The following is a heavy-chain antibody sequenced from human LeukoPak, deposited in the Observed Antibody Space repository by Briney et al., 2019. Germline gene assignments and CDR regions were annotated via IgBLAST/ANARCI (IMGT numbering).Heavy chain of an antibody. J-gene: IGHJ6*02. D-gene: IGHD1-14*01. CDR2: TYYRARWYS. CDR1: GDSVSDNSAA. Sequence: PSQILSLTCSISGDSVSDNSAAWYWIRRSPSRGLEWLGRTYYRARWYSDYAVSVRSRITITPDTSKNQVSLQLTSVTPDDTAVYYCARVRGTIYYYGLDVWGQGTTVTVS. CDR3: ARVRGTIYYYGLDV. V-gene: IGHV6-1*01.